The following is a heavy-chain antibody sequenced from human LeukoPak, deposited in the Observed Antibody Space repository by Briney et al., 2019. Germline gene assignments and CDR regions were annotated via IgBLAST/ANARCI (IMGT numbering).Heavy chain of an antibody. CDR3: ARGQSSDGYGSGPDFDY. CDR2: MNPNSGNT. CDR1: GYTFTSYD. J-gene: IGHJ4*02. V-gene: IGHV1-8*01. D-gene: IGHD3-10*01. Sequence: ASVKVSCKASGYTFTSYDINWVRQATGKGLEWMGWMNPNSGNTGYAQKFQGRVTMTRNTSITTAYMELSSLRSEDTAVYYCARGQSSDGYGSGPDFDYWGQGTLVTVSS.